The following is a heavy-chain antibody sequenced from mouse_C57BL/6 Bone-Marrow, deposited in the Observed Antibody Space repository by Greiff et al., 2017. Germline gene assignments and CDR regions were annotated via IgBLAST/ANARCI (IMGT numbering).Heavy chain of an antibody. J-gene: IGHJ2*01. D-gene: IGHD2-4*01. CDR2: IYPGDGDT. V-gene: IGHV1-82*01. Sequence: VKLMESGPELVKPGASVKISCKASGYAFSSSGMYWVKQRPGKGLEWIGRIYPGDGDTNYNGKFKGKTTLTADKSSSTDYMQLSSLTSEDSAVYFLARWRDYDEGYYIDYWGQGTTLTVSS. CDR3: ARWRDYDEGYYIDY. CDR1: GYAFSSSG.